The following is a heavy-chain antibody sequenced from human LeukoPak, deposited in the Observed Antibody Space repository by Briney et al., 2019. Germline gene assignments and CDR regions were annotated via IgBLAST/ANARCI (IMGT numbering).Heavy chain of an antibody. CDR1: GFTFSSYA. CDR2: ISYDGSNK. V-gene: IGHV3-30-3*01. CDR3: AKWGPYCVGDYCPALDS. D-gene: IGHD2-21*02. J-gene: IGHJ4*02. Sequence: GGSLRLSCAASGFTFSSYAMHWVRQAPGKGLEWVAVISYDGSNKYYADSVKGRFTISRDNSKNTLYLQLNSLRAGDTAVYYCAKWGPYCVGDYCPALDSWGPGTLVTVSS.